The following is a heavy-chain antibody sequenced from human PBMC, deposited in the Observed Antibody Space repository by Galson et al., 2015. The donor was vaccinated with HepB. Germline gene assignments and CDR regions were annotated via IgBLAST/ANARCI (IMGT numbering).Heavy chain of an antibody. Sequence: SVKVSCKASGYTFTNYAMHWVRQAPGQRLEWMGWINAGNGNTKYSQKFQGRVTITRDTSASTAYMELSSLTSEDTAVYYCARGMYSSGWYEGTFDYWGQGTLVTVSS. CDR1: GYTFTNYA. J-gene: IGHJ4*02. CDR3: ARGMYSSGWYEGTFDY. D-gene: IGHD6-13*01. CDR2: INAGNGNT. V-gene: IGHV1-3*01.